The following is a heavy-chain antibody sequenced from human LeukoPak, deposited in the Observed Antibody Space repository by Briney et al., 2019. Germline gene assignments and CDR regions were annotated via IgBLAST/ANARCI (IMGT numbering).Heavy chain of an antibody. CDR3: ARAEEWELGLDY. Sequence: ASVKVSCKASGYTFTSYGISWVRQAPGQGLEWMGWINAGNGNTKYSQEFQGRVTITRDTSASTAYMELSSLRSEDMAVYYCARAEEWELGLDYWGQGTLVTVSS. V-gene: IGHV1-3*03. D-gene: IGHD1-26*01. J-gene: IGHJ4*02. CDR1: GYTFTSYG. CDR2: INAGNGNT.